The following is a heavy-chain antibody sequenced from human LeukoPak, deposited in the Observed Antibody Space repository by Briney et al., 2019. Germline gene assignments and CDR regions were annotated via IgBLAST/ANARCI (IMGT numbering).Heavy chain of an antibody. J-gene: IGHJ4*02. Sequence: GGSLRLSCAASGFSFSSYAMSWVRQAPGKGLEWVSVISGRSDNTYYADSVKGRFTLSRDSSKNTLYLQMNSLRADDTAVYYCAKWGDYDVLTGYYVSDFWGQGTLVTVSS. CDR2: ISGRSDNT. CDR1: GFSFSSYA. CDR3: AKWGDYDVLTGYYVSDF. D-gene: IGHD3-9*01. V-gene: IGHV3-23*01.